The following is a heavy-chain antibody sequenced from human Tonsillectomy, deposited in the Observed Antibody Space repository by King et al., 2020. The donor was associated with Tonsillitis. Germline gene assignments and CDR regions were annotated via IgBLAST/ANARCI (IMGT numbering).Heavy chain of an antibody. D-gene: IGHD1-26*01. V-gene: IGHV3-23*04. CDR1: GFTFSSYA. CDR3: ARAFGGLSGSYPLNAFDV. Sequence: VQLVESGGGLVQPGGSLRLSCAASGFTFSSYAMSWVRQAPGKGLEWVSTLSGSGSSTYYADSVKGRLTISRDNSKNTLYLQMSSLRAEDTAVYYCARAFGGLSGSYPLNAFDVWGQGTMVTVS. CDR2: LSGSGSST. J-gene: IGHJ3*01.